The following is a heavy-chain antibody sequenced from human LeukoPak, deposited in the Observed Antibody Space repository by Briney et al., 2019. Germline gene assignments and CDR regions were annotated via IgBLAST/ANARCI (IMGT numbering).Heavy chain of an antibody. CDR2: IYYSGST. V-gene: IGHV4-30-4*08. D-gene: IGHD4-17*01. CDR1: GGSISSGDYY. J-gene: IGHJ3*01. CDR3: ARAYGAFVL. Sequence: SQTLSLTCTVSGGSISSGDYYWRWIRQPPWKGLEWIESIYYSGSTYYNPYLKSRVTISVDTSNNQLSLKLRSVTAADKAVDYCARAYGAFVLWGQGTMVTVSS.